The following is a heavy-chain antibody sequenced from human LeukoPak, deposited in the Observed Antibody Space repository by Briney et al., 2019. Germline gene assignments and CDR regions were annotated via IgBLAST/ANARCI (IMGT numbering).Heavy chain of an antibody. CDR1: GGSISSGSYY. D-gene: IGHD2-15*01. CDR2: IYTSGST. V-gene: IGHV4-61*02. Sequence: PSETLSLTCTVSGGSISSGSYYWSWIRQPAGKGLEWIGRIYTSGSTNYSPSLKSRVTISVDTSKNQFSLKLSSVTAADTAVYYCARDRPVGWFDPWGQGTLVTVSS. CDR3: ARDRPVGWFDP. J-gene: IGHJ5*02.